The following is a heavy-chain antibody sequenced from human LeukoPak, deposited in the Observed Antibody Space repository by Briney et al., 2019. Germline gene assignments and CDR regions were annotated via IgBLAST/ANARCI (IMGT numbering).Heavy chain of an antibody. CDR1: GYTFTSYD. CDR3: ARGESYSSGQDY. J-gene: IGHJ4*02. D-gene: IGHD6-19*01. CDR2: MNPNSGNT. Sequence: ASVKVSCKASGYTFTSYDINWVRQATGQGLEWMGWMNPNSGNTGYAQKFQGRVTMTRNTSISTAYMELSSLSSEDTAVYYCARGESYSSGQDYWGQGTLVTVSS. V-gene: IGHV1-8*01.